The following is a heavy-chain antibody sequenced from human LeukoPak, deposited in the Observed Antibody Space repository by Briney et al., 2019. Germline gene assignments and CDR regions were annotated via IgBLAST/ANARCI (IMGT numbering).Heavy chain of an antibody. CDR1: GGSISSYY. J-gene: IGHJ4*02. D-gene: IGHD3-10*01. CDR2: IYYSGST. CDR3: ARENGGSSLLWRGQGFDY. V-gene: IGHV4-59*01. Sequence: SETLSLTCTVSGGSISSYYWSWIRQPPGKGLEWIGYIYYSGSTNYNPSLKSRVTISVDTSKNQFSLKLSSVTAADTAVYYCARENGGSSLLWRGQGFDYWGQGTLVTVSS.